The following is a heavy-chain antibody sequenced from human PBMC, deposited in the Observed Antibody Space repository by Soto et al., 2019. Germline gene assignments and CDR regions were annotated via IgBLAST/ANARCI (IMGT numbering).Heavy chain of an antibody. Sequence: QVQLVDSGGGVVQPGRSLRLSCADSGFTFTTYGMHWVRRAPGKGLEWVAVISYDGSHAYYADSVKGRFTISRDNSKNTLYLQINSLRDEDTAVYYCAKERTYSVASGFDYWGRGTLVTVSS. CDR1: GFTFTTYG. CDR2: ISYDGSHA. D-gene: IGHD1-26*01. V-gene: IGHV3-30*18. J-gene: IGHJ4*02. CDR3: AKERTYSVASGFDY.